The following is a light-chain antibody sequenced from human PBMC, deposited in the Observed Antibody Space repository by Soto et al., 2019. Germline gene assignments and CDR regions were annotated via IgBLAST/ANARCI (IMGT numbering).Light chain of an antibody. V-gene: IGKV1-5*01. CDR3: QQYNSYSPT. J-gene: IGKJ1*01. CDR2: DAS. CDR1: QSISSW. Sequence: DIQMTQSPSTLSASVGDRVTITCRASQSISSWLAWYQQKPGKAPKLLIYDASSLESGVSSRFSGSGSGTEFTLTISSLQPDDVATYYCQQYNSYSPTFGQGTKVEIK.